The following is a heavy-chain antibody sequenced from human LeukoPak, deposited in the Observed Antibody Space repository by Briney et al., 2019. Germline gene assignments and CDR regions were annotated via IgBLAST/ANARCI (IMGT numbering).Heavy chain of an antibody. Sequence: PSETLSLTCAVAGGSITSTNNYWGWIRQPPGQGLEWIGEISLTGLTHYNPSLESRVTVSLDKSKNQLSLNLTSVTAADTAVYYCSRENGAFSPFGYWGQGTLVTVLS. CDR1: GGSITSTNNY. J-gene: IGHJ4*02. V-gene: IGHV4-39*07. CDR3: SRENGAFSPFGY. D-gene: IGHD2-8*01. CDR2: ISLTGLT.